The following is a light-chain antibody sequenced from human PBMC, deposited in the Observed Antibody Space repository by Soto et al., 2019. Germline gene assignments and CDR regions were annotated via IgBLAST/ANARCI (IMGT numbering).Light chain of an antibody. CDR3: QQYGSNPKT. V-gene: IGKV3-20*01. CDR2: GAS. J-gene: IGKJ4*01. CDR1: QSVSSNY. Sequence: EIVLTQSPGTLSLSPGERATLSCRASQSVSSNYLAWYQQKPGQAPRLLIYGASSRDTGIPDRFSGSGSGTDFTLTISRLEPEDFAVYYCQQYGSNPKTFGGGTKVDIK.